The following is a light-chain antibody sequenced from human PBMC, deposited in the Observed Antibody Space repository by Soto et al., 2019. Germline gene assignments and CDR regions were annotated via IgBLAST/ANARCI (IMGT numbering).Light chain of an antibody. CDR2: KAS. Sequence: DIQMTQSPSSVSASVGDRVTITFRASQSISIWLAWYQQKPGKAPKILIYKASSLESGVPSRFSGSGSGTDFALTITSLQAEDFATYYCQQLRSYPSTFGGGTKVDIK. V-gene: IGKV1-5*03. CDR3: QQLRSYPST. J-gene: IGKJ4*01. CDR1: QSISIW.